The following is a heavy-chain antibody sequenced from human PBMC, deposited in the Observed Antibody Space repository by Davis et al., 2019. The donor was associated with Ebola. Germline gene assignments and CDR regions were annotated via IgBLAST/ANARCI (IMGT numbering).Heavy chain of an antibody. CDR1: GFTFSGYS. CDR2: ISSSSIYI. CDR3: ARDVDTAMPYYFYGMDV. V-gene: IGHV3-21*01. Sequence: PGGSLRLSCAASGFTFSGYSMNWVRQTPGKGLEWVSSISSSSIYIYYADSVKGRFTISRDNAKNSLSLQMNSLRAEDTAVYYCARDVDTAMPYYFYGMDVWGKGTPVTVSS. J-gene: IGHJ6*04. D-gene: IGHD5-18*01.